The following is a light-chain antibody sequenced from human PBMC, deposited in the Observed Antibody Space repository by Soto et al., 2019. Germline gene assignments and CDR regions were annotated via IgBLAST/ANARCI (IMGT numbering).Light chain of an antibody. J-gene: IGKJ1*01. CDR3: QQYASSPRT. V-gene: IGKV3-20*01. CDR2: GAS. Sequence: IVLTQSPGTLSLSPGERATLFCRASQSITTSQLAWYQQKPGQAPRVLIFGASNRATGLPDRFSGSGSGTDFTLTISRLEPEDFALYYCQQYASSPRTFGRGTTLEIK. CDR1: QSITTSQ.